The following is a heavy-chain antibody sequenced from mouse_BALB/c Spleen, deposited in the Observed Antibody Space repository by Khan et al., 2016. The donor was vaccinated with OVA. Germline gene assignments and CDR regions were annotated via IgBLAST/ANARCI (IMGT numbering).Heavy chain of an antibody. CDR2: IDPSNGGT. CDR1: VYSFTDYS. CDR3: ARGGYGAFAY. V-gene: IGHV1S135*01. Sequence: VQLQQSGPELVKPGASVKVSCKASVYSFTDYSLYWVKQSHGKSLEWIGYIDPSNGGTYYNQKFKGKATLTVDKSSSTAFMHLNSLTSEDSAVYYCARGGYGAFAYWGQGTLVTVSA. J-gene: IGHJ3*01. D-gene: IGHD1-1*01.